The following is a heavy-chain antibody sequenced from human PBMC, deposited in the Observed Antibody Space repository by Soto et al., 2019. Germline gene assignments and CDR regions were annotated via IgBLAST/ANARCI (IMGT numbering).Heavy chain of an antibody. CDR3: ARFAYRSGWNFDY. CDR2: IYSSGSS. V-gene: IGHV4-31*03. D-gene: IGHD6-19*01. J-gene: IGHJ4*02. CDR1: GVSISSGADY. Sequence: PSETLSLTCSVSGVSISSGADYWSWIRQRPGKGLEWIGSIYSSGSSSYNPALKSRLTISLDTSKNQFPLKLTSVTAADTAVYYCARFAYRSGWNFDYWGRGTLVTVSS.